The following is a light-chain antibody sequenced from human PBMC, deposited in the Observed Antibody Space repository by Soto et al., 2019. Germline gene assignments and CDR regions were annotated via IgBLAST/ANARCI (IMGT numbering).Light chain of an antibody. J-gene: IGKJ1*01. CDR3: QRYNSYCT. Sequence: DIQMTQSPSTLSASVGDRVTITCRASQSISSWLAWYQQKPGKAPKLLIYDASSVESGAPSRSRGSGSGTDFTLTISSMQPDEFATYSCQRYNSYCTFGQGNKVEIK. V-gene: IGKV1-5*01. CDR1: QSISSW. CDR2: DAS.